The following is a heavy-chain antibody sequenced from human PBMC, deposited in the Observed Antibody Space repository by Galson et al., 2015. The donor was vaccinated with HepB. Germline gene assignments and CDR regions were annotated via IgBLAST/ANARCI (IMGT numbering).Heavy chain of an antibody. CDR2: ISSSGTYI. Sequence: SLRLSCAASGFTFSRYGMIWVRQAPGKGLEWVSSISSSGTYIFYADSVKGRFTISRDNAKNSLYLQMNSLRAEDMAVYYCARVDDSPDYWGQGTLVTVSS. CDR3: ARVDDSPDY. CDR1: GFTFSRYG. V-gene: IGHV3-21*01. D-gene: IGHD2-15*01. J-gene: IGHJ4*02.